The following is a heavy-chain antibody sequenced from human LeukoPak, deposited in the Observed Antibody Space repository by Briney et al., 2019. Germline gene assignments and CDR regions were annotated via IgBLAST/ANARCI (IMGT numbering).Heavy chain of an antibody. CDR3: ARVYGSLDY. CDR2: INRDGSST. CDR1: GFTFSNYW. V-gene: IGHV3-74*01. D-gene: IGHD1-14*01. Sequence: GGSLRLSCAASGFTFSNYWMHWVRQAPGKGLVWVSRINRDGSSTNYPDSVKGRFTISRDNAKNTLYLQMNSLRAEDTAVYYCARVYGSLDYWGQGTLVTVSS. J-gene: IGHJ4*02.